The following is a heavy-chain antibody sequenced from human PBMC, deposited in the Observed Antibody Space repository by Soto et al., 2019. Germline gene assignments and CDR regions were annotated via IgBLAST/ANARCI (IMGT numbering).Heavy chain of an antibody. J-gene: IGHJ4*02. Sequence: QVQLVQSGAEVKKPGASVKVSCKASGYSFATYGFSWVRQAPGQGLECVGWISAHNGDTHYSQKFQGRVTLTTDTSKNKGYMELRRLTSDDTAVYFCATEPIYYNDGSGYYPLGHWGQGTLVTVSS. CDR2: ISAHNGDT. D-gene: IGHD3-22*01. CDR1: GYSFATYG. V-gene: IGHV1-18*04. CDR3: ATEPIYYNDGSGYYPLGH.